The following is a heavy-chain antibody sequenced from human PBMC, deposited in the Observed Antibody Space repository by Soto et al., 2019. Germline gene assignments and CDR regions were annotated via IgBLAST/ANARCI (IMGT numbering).Heavy chain of an antibody. J-gene: IGHJ4*02. V-gene: IGHV4-34*01. Sequence: QVQLQQSGAGLLKPSETLSLTCAVYGESFSGYIWTWIRQTPGKGLQWIGQINHSGSAYYNPSLKSRVTISVNTSNSQFSLELSSVTAADTAVYYCARGLITGSHYSGGWYYFDSWGQGTQVTVSS. CDR3: ARGLITGSHYSGGWYYFDS. D-gene: IGHD6-19*01. CDR1: GESFSGYI. CDR2: INHSGSA.